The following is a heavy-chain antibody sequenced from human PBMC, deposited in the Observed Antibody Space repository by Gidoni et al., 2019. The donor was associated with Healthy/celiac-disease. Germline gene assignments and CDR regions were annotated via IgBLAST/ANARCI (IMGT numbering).Heavy chain of an antibody. D-gene: IGHD5-12*01. CDR3: ARVRKDGYTDKAFDI. Sequence: QVQLQQWGAGLLKPSETLSLTCAVYGGSFSGYYWSWIRQPPGKGLEWIGEINHSGSTNYNPSLKSRVTISVDTSKNQFSLKLSSVTAADTAVYYCARVRKDGYTDKAFDIWGQGTMVTVSS. CDR1: GGSFSGYY. CDR2: INHSGST. V-gene: IGHV4-34*01. J-gene: IGHJ3*02.